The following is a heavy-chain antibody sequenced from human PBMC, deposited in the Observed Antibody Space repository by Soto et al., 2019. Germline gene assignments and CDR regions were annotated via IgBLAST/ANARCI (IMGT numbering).Heavy chain of an antibody. CDR1: GFNFNSYT. Sequence: EVQLVESGGGLVKQGGSLRLSCAASGFNFNSYTINWVRQAPGKRLEWLSSISSSGYIFSTDSVRGRFTISRDKAKNSVYLQINSLRAEETAVYFCARDCSGGSCYPGMDVWGQGTTVTVSS. CDR2: ISSSGYI. V-gene: IGHV3-21*01. J-gene: IGHJ6*02. D-gene: IGHD2-15*01. CDR3: ARDCSGGSCYPGMDV.